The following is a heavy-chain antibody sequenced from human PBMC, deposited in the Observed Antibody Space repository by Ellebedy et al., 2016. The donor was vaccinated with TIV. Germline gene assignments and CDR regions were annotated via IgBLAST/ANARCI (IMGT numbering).Heavy chain of an antibody. J-gene: IGHJ4*02. CDR3: ARVRGLYINGWYGEFDY. V-gene: IGHV4-59*01. CDR1: TASINSYY. Sequence: MPSETLSLTCTVSTASINSYYWSWIRQPPGKGLEWIGYTHHSGSTAYNPSLKSRVTMSVDSSKNQFSLDLKSVTAADTALYYCARVRGLYINGWYGEFDYWGQGALVIVAS. CDR2: THHSGST. D-gene: IGHD6-19*01.